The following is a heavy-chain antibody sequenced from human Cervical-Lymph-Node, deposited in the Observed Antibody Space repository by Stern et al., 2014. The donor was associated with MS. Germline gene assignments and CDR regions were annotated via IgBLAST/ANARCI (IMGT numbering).Heavy chain of an antibody. D-gene: IGHD6-13*01. CDR1: GFTFSGYG. Sequence: VQLLESGGGAVQPGRSLRLSCATSGFTFSGYGMYWVRQAPGKGLELVAISWSDGTKEDYADSVKGRFTISRDNSKNTLYLQMTSLRAEDTAVYYCARDDRTSWYGGMPHWGQGTLVTVSS. V-gene: IGHV3-33*01. CDR3: ARDDRTSWYGGMPH. CDR2: SWSDGTKE. J-gene: IGHJ4*02.